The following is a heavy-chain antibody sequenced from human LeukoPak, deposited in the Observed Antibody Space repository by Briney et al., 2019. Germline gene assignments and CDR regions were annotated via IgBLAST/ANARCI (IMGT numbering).Heavy chain of an antibody. D-gene: IGHD1-26*01. Sequence: GGSLRLSCAASGFTFSSYAMSWVRQAPGKGLEWVSPISSSSSYIYYADSVKGRFTISRDNAKNSLYLQMNSLRAEDTAVYYCARSSGYVDYWGQGTLVTVSS. CDR1: GFTFSSYA. CDR2: ISSSSSYI. J-gene: IGHJ4*02. V-gene: IGHV3-21*01. CDR3: ARSSGYVDY.